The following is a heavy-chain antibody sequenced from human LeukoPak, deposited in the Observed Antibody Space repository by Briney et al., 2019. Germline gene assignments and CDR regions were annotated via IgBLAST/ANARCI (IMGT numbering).Heavy chain of an antibody. V-gene: IGHV4-59*12. CDR2: IYYSGST. CDR1: GGSISSYY. CDR3: ARALTGRGYYFDY. Sequence: SETLSLTCTVSGGSISSYYWSWIRQPPGKGLEWIGYIYYSGSTSYDPSLKSRVTISVDTSKNQFSLKLSSVTAADTAVYYCARALTGRGYYFDYWGQGTLVTVSS. J-gene: IGHJ4*02. D-gene: IGHD3-10*01.